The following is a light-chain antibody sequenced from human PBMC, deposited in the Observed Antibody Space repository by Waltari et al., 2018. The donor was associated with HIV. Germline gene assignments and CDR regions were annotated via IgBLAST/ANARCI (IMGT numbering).Light chain of an antibody. CDR1: SRDAGHYTF. CDR2: DVN. Sequence: QSALTQPASVSGSPGQSITISCTGNSRDAGHYTFVSWYQQEPGKAPKLMIYDVNNRPSVVSNLFSGSKSGDTASLTISGLQAEDEADYYCSAYTSSSIRVFGTGTQVTVL. V-gene: IGLV2-14*03. CDR3: SAYTSSSIRV. J-gene: IGLJ1*01.